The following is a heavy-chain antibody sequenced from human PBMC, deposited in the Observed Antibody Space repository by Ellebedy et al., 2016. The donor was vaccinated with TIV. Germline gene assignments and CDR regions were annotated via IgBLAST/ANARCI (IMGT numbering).Heavy chain of an antibody. J-gene: IGHJ4*02. CDR1: GGSISGYF. CDR2: FFPGWNT. D-gene: IGHD5-18*01. Sequence: MPGGSLRLSCTVSGGSISGYFWSWIRQPPGKGLEWIGYFFPGWNTNYNPSLKSRVNISADMSKTQFSLKLTSVPAADTAVYRCARQRNSQLWFAPFDHWGQGILITVSS. CDR3: ARQRNSQLWFAPFDH. V-gene: IGHV4-59*08.